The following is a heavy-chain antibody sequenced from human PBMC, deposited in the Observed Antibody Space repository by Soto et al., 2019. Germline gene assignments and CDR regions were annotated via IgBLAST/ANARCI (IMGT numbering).Heavy chain of an antibody. V-gene: IGHV4-4*02. Sequence: QVQLQESGPGLVKPSGTLSLTCAVSGGSISSSNWWSWVRQPPGKGLEWIGEIYHSGSTNYNPSLKIRVSISVDKSKNQFSLKLSSVTAAATAVYYCARFNSGNYYEAFDIWGQGTMVTVSS. CDR3: ARFNSGNYYEAFDI. CDR2: IYHSGST. CDR1: GGSISSSNW. D-gene: IGHD1-26*01. J-gene: IGHJ3*02.